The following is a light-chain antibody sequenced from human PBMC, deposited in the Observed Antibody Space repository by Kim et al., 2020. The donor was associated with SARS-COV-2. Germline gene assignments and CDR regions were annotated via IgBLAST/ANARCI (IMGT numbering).Light chain of an antibody. CDR3: QSADSSHVV. V-gene: IGLV3-25*03. CDR1: ALPKQY. J-gene: IGLJ2*01. CDR2: KDS. Sequence: SVSPGQTARMTCSGDALPKQYAYWYQQKPGQAPVLVIYKDSERPSGIPERFSGSSSGTTVTLTISGVQAEDEADYYCQSADSSHVVFGGGTQLTVL.